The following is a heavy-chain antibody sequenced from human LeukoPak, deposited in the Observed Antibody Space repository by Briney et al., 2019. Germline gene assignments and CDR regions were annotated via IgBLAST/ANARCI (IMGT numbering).Heavy chain of an antibody. CDR3: AKGTEGYCSGTICYPFDY. CDR2: ITGSGSDT. V-gene: IGHV3-23*01. J-gene: IGHJ4*02. Sequence: GGSLRLSCEASGFTFSSYAMNWVRQVPGKGLEWVSSITGSGSDTYFVDSVRGRFTISRDNSKNTLYLQLNSLRAEDTAVYYCAKGTEGYCSGTICYPFDYWGRGTLVTVSS. CDR1: GFTFSSYA. D-gene: IGHD2-15*01.